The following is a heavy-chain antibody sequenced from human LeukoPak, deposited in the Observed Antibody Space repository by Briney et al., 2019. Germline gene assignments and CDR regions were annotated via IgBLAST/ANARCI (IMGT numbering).Heavy chain of an antibody. D-gene: IGHD1-26*01. Sequence: SETLSLTCTVSGGSISRYYWSWIRQPPGKGLEWIGYIYHSGSTNYNPSLKSRVTISVDTSKNQFSLKLSSVTAADTAVYYCARSGSSLGYWFDPWGQGTLVTVSS. CDR2: IYHSGST. CDR1: GGSISRYY. CDR3: ARSGSSLGYWFDP. V-gene: IGHV4-59*01. J-gene: IGHJ5*02.